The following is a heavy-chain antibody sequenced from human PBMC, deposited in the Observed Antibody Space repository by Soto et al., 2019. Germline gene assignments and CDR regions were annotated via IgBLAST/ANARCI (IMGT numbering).Heavy chain of an antibody. J-gene: IGHJ3*02. CDR2: IYPGDSDT. CDR3: ASVREYQVPLSAFES. D-gene: IGHD2-2*01. CDR1: GYSFTNYW. V-gene: IGHV5-51*01. Sequence: GESRKISCKGSGYSFTNYWIGWVRQMTGKGLEWMGIIYPGDSDTRYSPSFQGQVTISADKSISTAYLQWSSLKASDTAMYYCASVREYQVPLSAFESWGPGTMITFSS.